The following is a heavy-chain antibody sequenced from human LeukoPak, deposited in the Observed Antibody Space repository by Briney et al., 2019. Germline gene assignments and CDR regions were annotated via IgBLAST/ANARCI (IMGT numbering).Heavy chain of an antibody. CDR3: ARGRGWSGYYRFDY. V-gene: IGHV4-34*01. J-gene: IGHJ4*02. Sequence: PSETLSLTCAVYGGSFSGYYWSWIRQPPGKGLEWIGEINHSGSTNYNPSLKSRVTISVDTSKNQFSLKLSSVTAADTAVYYRARGRGWSGYYRFDYWGQGTLVTVSS. D-gene: IGHD3-3*01. CDR2: INHSGST. CDR1: GGSFSGYY.